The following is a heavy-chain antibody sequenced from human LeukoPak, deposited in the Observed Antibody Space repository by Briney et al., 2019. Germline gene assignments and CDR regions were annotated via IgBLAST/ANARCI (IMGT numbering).Heavy chain of an antibody. D-gene: IGHD5-24*01. CDR2: ISYTGSA. J-gene: IGHJ4*02. V-gene: IGHV4-59*01. CDR3: ARGRWLQYYFDY. Sequence: PSETLSLTCTVSGGSLSSYYWSWIRQPPGKGLEWIGYISYTGSANYNPSLKSRVSISVDTTKSHFSLRLSSVTAADTAVYYCARGRWLQYYFDYCGQGTLVTVSS. CDR1: GGSLSSYY.